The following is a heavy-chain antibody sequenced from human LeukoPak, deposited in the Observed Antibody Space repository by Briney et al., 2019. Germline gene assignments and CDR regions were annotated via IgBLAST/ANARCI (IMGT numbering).Heavy chain of an antibody. CDR3: ARDHLAAARPRSNYFDY. V-gene: IGHV4-30-4*08. D-gene: IGHD6-13*01. Sequence: PSQTLSLTCTVSGGSISSGDYYWSWIRQPPGKGLEWIGYIYYSGSTYYNPSLKSRVTISVDTSKNQFSLKLSSVTAADTAVYYCARDHLAAARPRSNYFDYWGQGTLVTVSS. CDR2: IYYSGST. J-gene: IGHJ4*02. CDR1: GGSISSGDYY.